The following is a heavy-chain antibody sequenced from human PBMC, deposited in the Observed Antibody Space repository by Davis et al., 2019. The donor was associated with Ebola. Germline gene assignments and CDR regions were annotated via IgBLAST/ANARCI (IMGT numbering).Heavy chain of an antibody. D-gene: IGHD2-21*01. Sequence: GSLSLSCAASGFTFSSYEMNWVRQAPGKGLEWVSYISSSGSTIYYADSVKGRFTISRDNAKNSLYLQMNSLRAEDTAVYYCARDKGHIGHDYWGQGTLVTVSS. CDR2: ISSSGSTI. CDR1: GFTFSSYE. V-gene: IGHV3-48*03. J-gene: IGHJ4*02. CDR3: ARDKGHIGHDY.